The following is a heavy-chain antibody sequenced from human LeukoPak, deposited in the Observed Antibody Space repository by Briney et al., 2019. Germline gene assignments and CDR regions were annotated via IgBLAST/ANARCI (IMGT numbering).Heavy chain of an antibody. J-gene: IGHJ3*02. V-gene: IGHV3-21*01. CDR1: GFTFSSYS. Sequence: GGSLRLSCAASGFTFSSYSMNWVRQAPGKGLEWVSSISSSSSYIYYADSVKGRFTNSRDNAKNSLYLQMNSLRAEDTAVYYCARDLGAPYDILTGYDAFDIWGQGTMVTVSS. D-gene: IGHD3-9*01. CDR2: ISSSSSYI. CDR3: ARDLGAPYDILTGYDAFDI.